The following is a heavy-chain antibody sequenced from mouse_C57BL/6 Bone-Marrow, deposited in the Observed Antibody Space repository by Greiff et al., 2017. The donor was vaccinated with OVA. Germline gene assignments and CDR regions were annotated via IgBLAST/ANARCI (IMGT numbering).Heavy chain of an antibody. CDR3: ARRDGRSYAMDY. J-gene: IGHJ4*01. D-gene: IGHD3-3*01. CDR1: GFSFTSYG. V-gene: IGHV2-2*01. CDR2: IWSGGST. Sequence: VKLKESGPGLVQPSQSLSITCTASGFSFTSYGVHWVRQSPGKGLEWLGVIWSGGSTDYNAAFISRLSISKDNSKSQVFFKMNSLQADETAIYYCARRDGRSYAMDYWGQGTSVTVSS.